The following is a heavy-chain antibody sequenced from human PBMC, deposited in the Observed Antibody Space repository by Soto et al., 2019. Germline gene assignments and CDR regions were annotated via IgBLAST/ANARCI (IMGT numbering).Heavy chain of an antibody. Sequence: PSETLSLTCTVSGGSVSRDSKFWSWIRQPTGKGLEWIGYIYYSGPSRYNPSLESRVAISIDSSKSQVSLTLTSVSAADTAVYYCARGYSHYAHWGRGTLVTVSS. CDR3: ARGYSHYAH. D-gene: IGHD4-4*01. J-gene: IGHJ4*02. CDR1: GGSVSRDSKF. CDR2: IYYSGPS. V-gene: IGHV4-61*01.